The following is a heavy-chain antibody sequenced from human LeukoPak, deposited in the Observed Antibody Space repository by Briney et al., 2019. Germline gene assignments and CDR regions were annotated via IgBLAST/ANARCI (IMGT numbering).Heavy chain of an antibody. J-gene: IGHJ4*02. CDR2: ISNNGGYT. CDR1: GFTFSSSA. V-gene: IGHV3-23*01. D-gene: IGHD2-15*01. Sequence: GRSLRLSCAASGFTFSSSAMSWVRQAPGKGLEWVSAISNNGGYTYYADSVQGRFTISRDNSKSTLCLQMNCLRAEDTAVYYCAKQLGYCSDGSCYFPYWGQGTLVTVSS. CDR3: AKQLGYCSDGSCYFPY.